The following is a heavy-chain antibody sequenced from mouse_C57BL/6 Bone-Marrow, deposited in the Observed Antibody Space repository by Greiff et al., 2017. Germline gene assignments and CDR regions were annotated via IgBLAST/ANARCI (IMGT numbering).Heavy chain of an antibody. Sequence: QVQLKESGPGLVQPSQSLSITCTASGFSLTSYGVHWVRQSPGKGLEWLGVIWSGGSTDYNAAFISRLGISKDNSKSQVFFKMNSLQADDTARYYCARNRDLLPPMDYWGQGTSVTVSS. CDR2: IWSGGST. CDR1: GFSLTSYG. CDR3: ARNRDLLPPMDY. D-gene: IGHD2-1*01. V-gene: IGHV2-2*01. J-gene: IGHJ4*01.